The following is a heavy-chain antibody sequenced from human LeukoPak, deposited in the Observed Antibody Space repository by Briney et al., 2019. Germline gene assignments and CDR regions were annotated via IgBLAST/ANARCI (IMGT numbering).Heavy chain of an antibody. V-gene: IGHV4-39*07. CDR1: GGSISSSSYY. Sequence: SETLSLTCTVSGGSISSSSYYWGWIRQPPGKGLEWIGSIYYSGSTNYNPSLKSRVTISVDTSKNQFSLKLSSVTAADTAVYYCARSFGVWFGELSSFDYWGQGTLVTVSS. CDR2: IYYSGST. J-gene: IGHJ4*02. CDR3: ARSFGVWFGELSSFDY. D-gene: IGHD3-10*01.